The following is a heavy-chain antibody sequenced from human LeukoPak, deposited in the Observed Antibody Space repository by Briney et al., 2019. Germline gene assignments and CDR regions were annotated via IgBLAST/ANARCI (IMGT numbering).Heavy chain of an antibody. CDR1: GYTFTSYD. V-gene: IGHV1-8*01. J-gene: IGHJ3*02. CDR2: MNPNSGNT. Sequence: ASVKVSCKASGYTFTSYDINWVRQATGQGLEWMGWMNPNSGNTGYAQKFQGRVTMTRNTSISTAYMELSSLRSEDTAVYYCARHTSRALWFGEPTDIWGLGTMVTVSS. D-gene: IGHD3-10*01. CDR3: ARHTSRALWFGEPTDI.